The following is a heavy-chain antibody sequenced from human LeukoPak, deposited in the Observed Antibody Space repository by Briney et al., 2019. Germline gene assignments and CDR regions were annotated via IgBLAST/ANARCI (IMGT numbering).Heavy chain of an antibody. CDR2: IKQDGSEK. Sequence: PGGSLRLSCAASGLTFSDYWMTWVRQAPGKGLEWVANIKQDGSEKYYVDSVKGRFTISRDNAKNSLFLQMNSLRAEDTAVYYCASGLWFGELCFGNWGQGTLVTVSS. D-gene: IGHD3-10*01. CDR1: GLTFSDYW. CDR3: ASGLWFGELCFGN. J-gene: IGHJ4*02. V-gene: IGHV3-7*01.